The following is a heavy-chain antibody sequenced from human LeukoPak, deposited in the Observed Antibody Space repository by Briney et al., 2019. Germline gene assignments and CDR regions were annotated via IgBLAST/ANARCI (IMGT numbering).Heavy chain of an antibody. D-gene: IGHD1-14*01. J-gene: IGHJ5*02. V-gene: IGHV3-7*04. Sequence: GGSLRLSCAASGFTFCSYWMTWVRHAPGKGLEWVANIKRDGSEKYYVDSVKGRFTISRDNAKNSLLLQMNSLRVEGTAVYHCVRDTTSNWFDPWGQGTLVTVSS. CDR1: GFTFCSYW. CDR2: IKRDGSEK. CDR3: VRDTTSNWFDP.